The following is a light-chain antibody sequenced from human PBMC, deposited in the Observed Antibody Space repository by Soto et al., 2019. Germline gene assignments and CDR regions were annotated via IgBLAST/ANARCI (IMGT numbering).Light chain of an antibody. Sequence: DIQMTQSPSTLSASVGDRVTITCQASQDISNSLNWYQQRPGKAPNLLIYDASNLETGVPSRFSGSGSGTDFTLTISSLQPEDFATYYCQQGRLFPWTFGQGTKVDIK. CDR3: QQGRLFPWT. CDR2: DAS. J-gene: IGKJ1*01. V-gene: IGKV1-33*01. CDR1: QDISNS.